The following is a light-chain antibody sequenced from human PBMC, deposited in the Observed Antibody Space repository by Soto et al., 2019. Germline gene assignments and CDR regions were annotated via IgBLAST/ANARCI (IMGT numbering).Light chain of an antibody. CDR2: GAS. V-gene: IGKV3-15*01. J-gene: IGKJ5*01. CDR1: QSVSSN. CDR3: QQRSNWPLIT. Sequence: EIVMTPSPATLSVSPGERATLSCRASQSVSSNLAWYQQKPGQAPRLLIYGASTRATGIPARFSGSGSGTEFTLTISSLEPEDFAVFYCQQRSNWPLITFGQGTRLEI.